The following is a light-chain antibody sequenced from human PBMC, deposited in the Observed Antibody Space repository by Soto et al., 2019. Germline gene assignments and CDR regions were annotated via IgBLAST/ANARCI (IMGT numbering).Light chain of an antibody. CDR1: QSVSSTS. CDR3: QHYVTSSIT. V-gene: IGKV3-20*01. J-gene: IGKJ5*01. Sequence: EVVLTQSPGTLSLSPGERVTIVCLASQSVSSTSLAWYQQKPGQTPRLLIDGASSRATGTPDRISGGGSGTHFTLTISRLEPEDFAVYYCQHYVTSSITFGQGTRLEIK. CDR2: GAS.